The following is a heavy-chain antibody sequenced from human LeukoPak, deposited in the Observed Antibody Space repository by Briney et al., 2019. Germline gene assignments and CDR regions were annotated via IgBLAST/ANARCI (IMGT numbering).Heavy chain of an antibody. Sequence: PSETLSLTCTVSGGSISSYYWSWIRQPPGKGLEWIGYIYYSGSTNYNPSLKSRVTISVDKSKNQFSLKLSSVTAADTAVYYCAREGPQDTMVRGVNAFDIWGQGTMVTVSS. V-gene: IGHV4-59*12. D-gene: IGHD3-10*01. CDR1: GGSISSYY. CDR3: AREGPQDTMVRGVNAFDI. CDR2: IYYSGST. J-gene: IGHJ3*02.